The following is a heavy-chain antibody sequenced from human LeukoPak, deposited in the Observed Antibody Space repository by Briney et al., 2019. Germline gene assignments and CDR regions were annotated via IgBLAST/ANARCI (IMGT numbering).Heavy chain of an antibody. J-gene: IGHJ4*02. CDR1: GYTFTSYY. Sequence: GASVKVSCKASGYTFTSYYMHWVRQAPGQGLEWMGGIIPIFGTANYAQKFQGRVTITTDESTSTAYMELSSLRSEDTAVYYCAKAQMGGSLDYWGQGTLVTVSS. D-gene: IGHD3-16*01. CDR3: AKAQMGGSLDY. V-gene: IGHV1-69*05. CDR2: IIPIFGTA.